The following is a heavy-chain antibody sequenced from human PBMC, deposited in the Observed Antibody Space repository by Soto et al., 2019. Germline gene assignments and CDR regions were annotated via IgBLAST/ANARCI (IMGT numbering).Heavy chain of an antibody. Sequence: PSEPLSLTCTVSDGSVTEYYWSWIRQPARKGLEWIGRIHISGTTNYNPSLRSRVTMSIDTSQNQFSLKLNSVTAADTAVYYCARDADYGDHGGYWGQGTLVT. J-gene: IGHJ4*02. CDR2: IHISGTT. CDR1: DGSVTEYY. D-gene: IGHD4-17*01. CDR3: ARDADYGDHGGY. V-gene: IGHV4-4*07.